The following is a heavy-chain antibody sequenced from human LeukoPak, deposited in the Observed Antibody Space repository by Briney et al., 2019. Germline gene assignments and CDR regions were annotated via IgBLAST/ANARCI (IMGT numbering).Heavy chain of an antibody. Sequence: GRSLRLSCAASGFTFSSYGMHWVRQAPGKGLEWVAVISYDGSNKYYADSVKGRFTISRDNSKNTLYLQMNSLRAEDTAVYYCAKDFGGYYFPDFDYWGQGTLVTVSS. V-gene: IGHV3-30*18. CDR2: ISYDGSNK. CDR1: GFTFSSYG. J-gene: IGHJ4*02. CDR3: AKDFGGYYFPDFDY. D-gene: IGHD3-22*01.